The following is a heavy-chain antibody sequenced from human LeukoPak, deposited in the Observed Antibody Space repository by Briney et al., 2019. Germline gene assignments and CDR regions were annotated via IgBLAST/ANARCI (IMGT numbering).Heavy chain of an antibody. CDR1: GYTFTGDY. J-gene: IGHJ4*02. Sequence: ASVKVSCKASGYTFTGDYMHWVRQAPGQGLEWMGWINPNSGGTNYAQKFQGRVTMTRGTSISTAYMELSRLRSDDTAVYYCARDPGDWAYYFDYWGQGTLVTVSS. V-gene: IGHV1-2*02. D-gene: IGHD3/OR15-3a*01. CDR3: ARDPGDWAYYFDY. CDR2: INPNSGGT.